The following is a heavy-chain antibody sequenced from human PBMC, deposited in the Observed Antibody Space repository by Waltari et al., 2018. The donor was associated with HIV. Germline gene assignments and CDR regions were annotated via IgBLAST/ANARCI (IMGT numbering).Heavy chain of an antibody. CDR2: RKQDGGEK. Sequence: EVQLVESGGGLVQPGGSLRLSCAASGFTFSSYWMSWVRQAPGKGREWGANRKQDGGEKYYVDSVKGRFAISRDNAQNSLYLQMNNLRAEDTAVYFCATSRTFDYWGQGTLVTVSS. J-gene: IGHJ4*02. CDR3: ATSRTFDY. D-gene: IGHD2-2*01. V-gene: IGHV3-7*01. CDR1: GFTFSSYW.